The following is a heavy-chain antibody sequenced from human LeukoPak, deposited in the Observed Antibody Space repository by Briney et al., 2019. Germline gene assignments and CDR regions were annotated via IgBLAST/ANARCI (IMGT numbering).Heavy chain of an antibody. CDR3: ASLRGVTLSPVDY. CDR2: IKQDGSEK. D-gene: IGHD3-10*01. V-gene: IGHV3-7*01. J-gene: IGHJ4*02. Sequence: GGPLRLFCAASGFTYSIYWMLWLRQAPGKGLEWVAYIKQDGSEKYYVESVKGRFTISRDNAKNSLYLQMNSLRAEDTAVYYCASLRGVTLSPVDYWGQGTLVTVSS. CDR1: GFTYSIYW.